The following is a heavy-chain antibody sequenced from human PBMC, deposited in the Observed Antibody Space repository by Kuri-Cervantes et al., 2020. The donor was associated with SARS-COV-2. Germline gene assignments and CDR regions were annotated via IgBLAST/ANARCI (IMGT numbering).Heavy chain of an antibody. J-gene: IGHJ3*02. CDR3: AREFSAMVGAPTAAFDI. Sequence: GGSLRLSCAASGFTFSNYAMSWVRQAPGMGLEWVSAIGASGATTYYADSVKGRFTISRDNSKGTVYVQMNSLRAEDTAVYYCAREFSAMVGAPTAAFDIWGQGTMVTVSS. CDR2: IGASGATT. D-gene: IGHD1-26*01. CDR1: GFTFSNYA. V-gene: IGHV3-23*01.